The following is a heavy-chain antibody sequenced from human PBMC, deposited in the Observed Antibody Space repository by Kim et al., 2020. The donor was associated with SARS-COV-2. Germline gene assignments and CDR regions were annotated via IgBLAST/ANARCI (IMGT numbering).Heavy chain of an antibody. CDR3: ARERGSGPYFDY. V-gene: IGHV3-30*04. CDR1: GFTFSSYA. CDR2: ISYDGSNK. Sequence: LSLTCAASGFTFSSYAMHWVRQAPGKGREWVAVISYDGSNKYYADSVKGRFTISRDNSKNTLYLQMNSLRAEDTAVYYCARERGSGPYFDYWGQGTLVTVSS. J-gene: IGHJ4*02. D-gene: IGHD6-19*01.